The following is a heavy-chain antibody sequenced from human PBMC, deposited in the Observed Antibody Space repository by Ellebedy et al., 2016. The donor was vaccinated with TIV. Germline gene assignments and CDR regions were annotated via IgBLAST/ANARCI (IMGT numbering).Heavy chain of an antibody. CDR1: GYSFNSHG. D-gene: IGHD3-22*01. CDR3: ARNYYDSSGSQTINFYYGMDV. Sequence: ASVKVSCXASGYSFNSHGITWVRQAPGQGLEWMGWISVNSGDTNYAQNLQGRVTLTADTSTRTAYLDLGSLRSDDTAVYYCARNYYDSSGSQTINFYYGMDVWGQGTTVTVSS. V-gene: IGHV1-18*01. CDR2: ISVNSGDT. J-gene: IGHJ6*02.